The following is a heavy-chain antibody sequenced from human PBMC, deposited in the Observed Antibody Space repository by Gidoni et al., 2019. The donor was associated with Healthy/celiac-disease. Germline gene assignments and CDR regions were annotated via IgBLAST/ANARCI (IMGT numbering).Heavy chain of an antibody. D-gene: IGHD3-10*01. CDR3: ARGRDYLLWFGESNWFDP. CDR1: GGSFSGYS. J-gene: IGHJ5*02. Sequence: QVQLQQWGAGLLKPSETLSLTCAAYGGSFSGYSWSWIRQPPGKGLEWIGEINHSGNTNYNPSLKSRVTISVDTSKNQFSLKLSSVTAADTAVYYCARGRDYLLWFGESNWFDPWGQGTLVTVSS. V-gene: IGHV4-34*01. CDR2: INHSGNT.